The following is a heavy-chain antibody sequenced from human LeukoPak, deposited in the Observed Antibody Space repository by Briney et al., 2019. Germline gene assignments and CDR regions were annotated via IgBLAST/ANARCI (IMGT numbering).Heavy chain of an antibody. V-gene: IGHV3-73*01. J-gene: IGHJ4*02. D-gene: IGHD1-26*01. CDR3: TRVPSGSYRKY. CDR1: GFTFSGSA. Sequence: GGSLRLSCAASGFTFSGSAMHWVRQASGKGLEWVGRIRSKANSYATAYAASVKGRFTISRDDSKNPAYLQMNSLKTEDTAVYYCTRVPSGSYRKYWGPGNLVTVSS. CDR2: IRSKANSYAT.